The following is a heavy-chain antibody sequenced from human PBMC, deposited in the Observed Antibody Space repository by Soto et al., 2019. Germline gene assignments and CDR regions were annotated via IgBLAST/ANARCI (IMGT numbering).Heavy chain of an antibody. CDR1: GGSISDYF. CDR2: IYYSGST. D-gene: IGHD3-10*01. CDR3: ARALFSPGFDS. Sequence: PSETLSLTCTVSGGSISDYFWNWIRQPPGKGLEWIGYIYYSGSTNYNPSLKSRVTISVDTSKNQFSLKLSSVTAADTAVYYCARALFSPGFDSWGQGTTVTVSS. V-gene: IGHV4-59*08. J-gene: IGHJ6*02.